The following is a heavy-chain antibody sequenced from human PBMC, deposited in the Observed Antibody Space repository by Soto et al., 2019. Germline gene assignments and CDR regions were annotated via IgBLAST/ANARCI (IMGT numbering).Heavy chain of an antibody. D-gene: IGHD6-19*01. Sequence: GGSLRLSCAASGFTFSSYGMHWVRQAPGKGLEWVAVISYDGTNKYYADSVKGRFTISRDNSKNTLYLQMNSLRAEDTAVYYCAGGYGLTYFDYWGQGTLVTVSS. V-gene: IGHV3-30*03. CDR3: AGGYGLTYFDY. CDR2: ISYDGTNK. J-gene: IGHJ4*02. CDR1: GFTFSSYG.